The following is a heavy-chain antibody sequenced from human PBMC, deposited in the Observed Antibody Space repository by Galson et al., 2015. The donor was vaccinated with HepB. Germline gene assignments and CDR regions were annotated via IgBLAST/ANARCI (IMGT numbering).Heavy chain of an antibody. Sequence: SVKVSCKASGGTFSSYTISWVRQAPGQGLEWMGRIIPILDIANYAQKFQGRVTITADKSTSTAYMELSSLRSEDTAVYYCARARDSSSWYGYGMDVWGQGTTVTVSS. D-gene: IGHD6-13*01. CDR2: IIPILDIA. V-gene: IGHV1-69*02. J-gene: IGHJ6*02. CDR3: ARARDSSSWYGYGMDV. CDR1: GGTFSSYT.